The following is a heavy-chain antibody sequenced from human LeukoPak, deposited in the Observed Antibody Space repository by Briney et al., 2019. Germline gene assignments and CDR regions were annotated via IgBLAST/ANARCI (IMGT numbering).Heavy chain of an antibody. Sequence: GGSLRLSCAASGFTFSSYWMHWVRQAPGKGLVWVSRINSDGSNTNYADSVKGRFTISRDNAKNTLYLQMNSLRAEDTAVYYCARDWCSGGNCYQYYFDYWGQGTQVTVSS. V-gene: IGHV3-74*01. D-gene: IGHD2-15*01. CDR2: INSDGSNT. CDR3: ARDWCSGGNCYQYYFDY. J-gene: IGHJ4*02. CDR1: GFTFSSYW.